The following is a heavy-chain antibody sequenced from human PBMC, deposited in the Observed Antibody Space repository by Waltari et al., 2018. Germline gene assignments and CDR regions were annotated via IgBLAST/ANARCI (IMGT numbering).Heavy chain of an antibody. CDR2: INHRGST. J-gene: IGHJ4*02. V-gene: IGHV4-34*01. Sequence: QVQLQQWGAGLLKPSETLSLTCAVYGGSFSGYYWSWIRQPPGKGLEWIGEINHRGSTNDNPALKSRVTITVDTAKNQFSLKLSSVTGADTAVYYWARGHYLWVGEPDRFDYWGQGTLVTVSS. D-gene: IGHD3-10*01. CDR1: GGSFSGYY. CDR3: ARGHYLWVGEPDRFDY.